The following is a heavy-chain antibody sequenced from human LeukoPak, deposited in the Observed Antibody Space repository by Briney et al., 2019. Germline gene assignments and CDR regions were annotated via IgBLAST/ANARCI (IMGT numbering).Heavy chain of an antibody. CDR2: IKSSGSP. CDR3: ARLTWITDY. D-gene: IGHD5-12*01. J-gene: IGHJ4*02. Sequence: SETLSLTCTVSGDSISSSSNWWGWIRQPPGKGLEWIGHIKSSGSPNYNPPLKSRVTISVDTSKNQFSPKVSSVTAADTAVYYCARLTWITDYWGQGILVTVSS. CDR1: GDSISSSSNW. V-gene: IGHV4-39*01.